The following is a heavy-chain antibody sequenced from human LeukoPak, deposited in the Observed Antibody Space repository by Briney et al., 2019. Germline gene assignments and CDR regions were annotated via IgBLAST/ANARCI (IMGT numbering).Heavy chain of an antibody. V-gene: IGHV1-46*01. Sequence: ASVKVSCKASGYTFTSYHMHWVRQAPGQGLEWMGAINPSGGITNYAPKFQGKITMTRDMSTSTVYMEMSSLRSEDTAVYFCARAGYGDYGFDYWGQGTLVTVSS. CDR1: GYTFTSYH. J-gene: IGHJ4*02. CDR2: INPSGGIT. D-gene: IGHD4-17*01. CDR3: ARAGYGDYGFDY.